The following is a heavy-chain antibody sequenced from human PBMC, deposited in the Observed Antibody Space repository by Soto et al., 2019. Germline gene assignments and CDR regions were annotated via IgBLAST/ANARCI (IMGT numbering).Heavy chain of an antibody. D-gene: IGHD3-3*01. CDR2: ISYDGSNK. J-gene: IGHJ4*02. CDR3: ARNGLEFDY. V-gene: IGHV3-30-3*01. CDR1: GFTFSSYA. Sequence: GGSLRLSCAASGFTFSSYAMHWVRQAPGKGLEWVAVISYDGSNKYYADPVKGRFTISRDNSKNTLYLQMNSLRAEDTAVYYCARNGLEFDYWGQGTLVTVSS.